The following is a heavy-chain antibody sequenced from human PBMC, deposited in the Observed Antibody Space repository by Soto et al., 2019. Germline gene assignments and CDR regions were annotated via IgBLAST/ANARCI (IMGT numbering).Heavy chain of an antibody. Sequence: GESLKISCKVSGYSFTSYWVAWVRQMPGKGLEWMGIIYPGDSDTRYSPSFQGQVTISADKSISTAYLQWSSLKASDTAMYYCARDYYDSSGYYQGMDVWGQGTTVTVSS. V-gene: IGHV5-51*01. CDR2: IYPGDSDT. CDR1: GYSFTSYW. D-gene: IGHD3-22*01. CDR3: ARDYYDSSGYYQGMDV. J-gene: IGHJ6*02.